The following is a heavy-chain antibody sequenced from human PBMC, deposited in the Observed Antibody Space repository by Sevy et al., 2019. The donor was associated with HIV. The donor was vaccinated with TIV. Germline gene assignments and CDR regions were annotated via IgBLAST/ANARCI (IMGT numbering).Heavy chain of an antibody. D-gene: IGHD6-6*01. CDR1: GGTFSSYA. CDR2: IIPIFGTA. CDR3: ATLSIAARLPRYYYYGMDV. Sequence: ASVKVSCKASGGTFSSYAISWVRQAPGQGLEWMGGIIPIFGTANYAQKFQGRVTITADESTSTAYMELSSLRSEDTAVYYCATLSIAARLPRYYYYGMDVWGQGTTVTVSS. J-gene: IGHJ6*02. V-gene: IGHV1-69*13.